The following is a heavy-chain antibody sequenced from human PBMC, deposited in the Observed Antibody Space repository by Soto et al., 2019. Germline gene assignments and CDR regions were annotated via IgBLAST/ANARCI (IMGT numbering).Heavy chain of an antibody. D-gene: IGHD5-18*01. V-gene: IGHV3-33*06. CDR1: GSIFRGYG. J-gene: IGHJ3*02. CDR3: AKGDLSSVYTAILVPDAFDI. CDR2: IRCDGSNI. Sequence: GGSLRLSCAASGSIFRGYGMHWVRQAPGKGLEWVAGIRCDGSNINYADSVMGRFTISRDNSKNTLYLQMNSLRAEDTAVYYCAKGDLSSVYTAILVPDAFDIWGQGTMVTVSS.